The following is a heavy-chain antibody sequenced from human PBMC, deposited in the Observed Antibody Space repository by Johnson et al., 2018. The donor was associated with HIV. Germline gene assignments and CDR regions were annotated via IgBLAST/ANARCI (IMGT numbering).Heavy chain of an antibody. CDR1: GFTFSSYA. J-gene: IGHJ3*02. CDR2: FWYDGSNN. V-gene: IGHV3-33*08. Sequence: QVQLVESGGGLVQPGGSLRLSCAASGFTFSSYAMSWVRQAPGKGLEWVAVFWYDGSNNYYADSVKGRLTIPRDNSKNTLDLQMNSLRAEDTAVYYCAREARGLWRLRLGELSFLPNLHAFDIWGQGTMVTVSS. CDR3: AREARGLWRLRLGELSFLPNLHAFDI. D-gene: IGHD3-16*02.